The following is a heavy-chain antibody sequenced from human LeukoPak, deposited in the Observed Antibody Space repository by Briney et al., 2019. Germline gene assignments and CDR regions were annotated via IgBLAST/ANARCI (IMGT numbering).Heavy chain of an antibody. CDR3: ARRSMGLSFRWFDP. CDR2: INHSGIT. CDR1: GGSIGRGSYY. V-gene: IGHV4-39*07. Sequence: PSETLSLTCSVSGGSIGRGSYYWGWIRQSPGKGLEWIGEINHSGITNYNPSLKSRVTISVDTSKNQFSLKLSSVTAADTAVYYCARRSMGLSFRWFDPWGQGTLVTVSS. D-gene: IGHD2/OR15-2a*01. J-gene: IGHJ5*02.